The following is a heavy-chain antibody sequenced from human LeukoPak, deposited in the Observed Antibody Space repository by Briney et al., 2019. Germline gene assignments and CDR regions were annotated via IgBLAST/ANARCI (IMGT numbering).Heavy chain of an antibody. Sequence: GGSLRLSCAASGFTSSSYSMNWVRQAPGKGLEWVSYISSSSSTIYYADSVKGRFTISRDNAKNSLYLQMNSLRAEDTAVYYCAREEGGPRDHYYYYGMDVWGQGTTVTVSS. J-gene: IGHJ6*02. CDR1: GFTSSSYS. D-gene: IGHD3-16*01. CDR2: ISSSSSTI. CDR3: AREEGGPRDHYYYYGMDV. V-gene: IGHV3-48*01.